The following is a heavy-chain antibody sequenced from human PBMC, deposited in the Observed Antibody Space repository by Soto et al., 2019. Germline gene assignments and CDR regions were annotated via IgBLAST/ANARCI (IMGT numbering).Heavy chain of an antibody. CDR3: AKHTSGSESWPFDH. CDR1: GGSISDTTYY. V-gene: IGHV4-39*01. J-gene: IGHJ4*01. Sequence: PSETLSLTCSVSGGSISDTTYYWAWIRQPPGKGLEWIGNVYHTGNTYYTPSLRGRVSMSVDTSKNEFSLRLSSVTAADAAVYYCAKHTSGSESWPFDHWGQGALVTVSS. D-gene: IGHD5-12*01. CDR2: VYHTGNT.